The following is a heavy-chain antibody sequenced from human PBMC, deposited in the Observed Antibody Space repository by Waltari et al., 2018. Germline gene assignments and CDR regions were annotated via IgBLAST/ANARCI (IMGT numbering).Heavy chain of an antibody. J-gene: IGHJ6*02. D-gene: IGHD3-22*01. CDR2: ISYNERNI. Sequence: QVQLVESGGGVVQPGRSLRLSCAASEFTFSFYALHWVRQAPGKGLEWVAVISYNERNIYYVDSVKGRFTISRDNSKKTLYLQMNSLRPEDTAMYYCVRDFCDRTKCHGMDVWGQGTTVTVSS. CDR1: EFTFSFYA. V-gene: IGHV3-30*04. CDR3: VRDFCDRTKCHGMDV.